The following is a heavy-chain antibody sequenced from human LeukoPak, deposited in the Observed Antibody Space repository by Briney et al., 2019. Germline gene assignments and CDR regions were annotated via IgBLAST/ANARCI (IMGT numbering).Heavy chain of an antibody. Sequence: ASVKVSCKSSGGTFSSYAISWVRQAPGQGLEWMGGIIPIFGTANYAQKFQGRVTITADESTSTAYMELSSLRTEDTAVYYCARGGYYDSSSFDYWGQGTLVTVSS. D-gene: IGHD3-22*01. CDR3: ARGGYYDSSSFDY. CDR2: IIPIFGTA. V-gene: IGHV1-69*13. CDR1: GGTFSSYA. J-gene: IGHJ4*02.